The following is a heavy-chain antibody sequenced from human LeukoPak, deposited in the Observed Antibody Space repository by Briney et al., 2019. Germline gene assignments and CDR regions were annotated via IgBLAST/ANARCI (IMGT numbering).Heavy chain of an antibody. J-gene: IGHJ4*02. D-gene: IGHD6-19*01. CDR3: AKNSSGGYSDY. CDR2: ISTYTGYS. V-gene: IGHV1-18*01. CDR1: GYTFTSSG. Sequence: ASVKVSCKASGYTFTSSGIRWVRQAPGQGLEWMGWISTYTGYSKYAQNLQGRVTMTADTSTSTAYMELSSLRSDDTAVYYCAKNSSGGYSDYWGQGTLVTVSS.